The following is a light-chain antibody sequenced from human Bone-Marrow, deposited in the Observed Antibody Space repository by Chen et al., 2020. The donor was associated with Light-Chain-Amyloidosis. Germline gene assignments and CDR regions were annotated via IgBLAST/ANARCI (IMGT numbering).Light chain of an antibody. CDR3: GAWDSSLSAVV. CDR1: SSNIGKNH. V-gene: IGLV1-51*01. Sequence: QSVLTQPPSVSAAPGQKVTISCSGSSSNIGKNHVSWYQQFPGTVPKLLIYDNDKRPSGIPDRFSGSKSGTSATLGITGLQTGEEADYYCGAWDSSLSAVVFGGGTKLTVL. J-gene: IGLJ2*01. CDR2: DND.